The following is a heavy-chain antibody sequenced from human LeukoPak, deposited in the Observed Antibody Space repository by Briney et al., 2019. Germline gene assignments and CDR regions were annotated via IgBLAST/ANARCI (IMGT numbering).Heavy chain of an antibody. V-gene: IGHV4-34*01. D-gene: IGHD6-6*01. J-gene: IGHJ4*02. Sequence: SETLSLTCTVSGGSISSYYWSWIRQPPGKGLEWIGEINHSGSTNYNPSLKSRVTISVDTSKNQYSLKLSSVTAADTAVYYCARGRAIYSRSNFDYWGQGTLVTVSS. CDR1: GGSISSYY. CDR2: INHSGST. CDR3: ARGRAIYSRSNFDY.